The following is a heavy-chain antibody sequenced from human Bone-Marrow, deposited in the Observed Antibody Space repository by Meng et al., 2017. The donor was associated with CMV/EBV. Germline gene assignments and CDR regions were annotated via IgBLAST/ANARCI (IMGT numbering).Heavy chain of an antibody. Sequence: GESLKISCAASGFTFSRYWMHWVRQAPGKGLVWVSRISTDGINTGYADSVKGRFTISRDNSKNTLYLQMNSLRAEDTAVYYCARDGWLRAWGHWFDPWGQGTLVTVSS. J-gene: IGHJ5*02. CDR3: ARDGWLRAWGHWFDP. CDR2: ISTDGINT. CDR1: GFTFSRYW. V-gene: IGHV3-74*01. D-gene: IGHD5-12*01.